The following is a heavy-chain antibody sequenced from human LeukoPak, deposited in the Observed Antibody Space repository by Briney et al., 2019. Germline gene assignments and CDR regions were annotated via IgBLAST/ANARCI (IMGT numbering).Heavy chain of an antibody. J-gene: IGHJ4*02. CDR1: GFTFSDYS. Sequence: GGSLRLSCAASGFTFSDYSMNWVRRAPGKGLEWVSSISSRSAYIHYTDSVKGRFTISRDNAENSLYLQMNNLRADDTAVYYCARDRSGSYPYYFDYWGQGTVVTVSS. V-gene: IGHV3-21*01. CDR2: ISSRSAYI. CDR3: ARDRSGSYPYYFDY. D-gene: IGHD1-26*01.